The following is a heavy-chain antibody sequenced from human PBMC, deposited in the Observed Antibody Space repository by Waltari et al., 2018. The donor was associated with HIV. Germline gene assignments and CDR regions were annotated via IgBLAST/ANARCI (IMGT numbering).Heavy chain of an antibody. CDR3: VRVMTGDSRSSWFDP. CDR1: GDSISSYNW. D-gene: IGHD4-17*01. J-gene: IGHJ5*02. CDR2: MYHSGST. V-gene: IGHV4-4*02. Sequence: QVQLLQSGPGQVKPSETLSLTCAVSGDSISSYNWWTWVRQAPGKGLEWIGEMYHSGSTNYNPSLRSRVTISVDKSKNQFSLRLTSVTAADTALYYCVRVMTGDSRSSWFDPWGQGTLVTVSS.